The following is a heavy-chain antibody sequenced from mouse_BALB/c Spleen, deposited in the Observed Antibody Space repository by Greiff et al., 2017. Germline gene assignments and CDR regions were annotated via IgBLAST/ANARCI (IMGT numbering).Heavy chain of an antibody. CDR3: ARRLGRDAMDY. V-gene: IGHV2-4-1*01. J-gene: IGHJ4*01. D-gene: IGHD4-1*01. Sequence: VKLMESGPGLVQPSQSLSITCTVSGFSLTSYGVHWVRQSPGKGLEWLGVIWGGGSTDYNAAFISRLSISKDNSKSQVFFKMNSLQADDTAIYYCARRLGRDAMDYWGQGTSVTVSS. CDR2: IWGGGST. CDR1: GFSLTSYG.